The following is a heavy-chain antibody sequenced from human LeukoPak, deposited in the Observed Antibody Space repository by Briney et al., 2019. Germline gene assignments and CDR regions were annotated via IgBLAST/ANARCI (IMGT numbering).Heavy chain of an antibody. CDR3: AGDLLWAFDY. D-gene: IGHD3-10*01. CDR1: GFTFSSYT. CDR2: ISSSGSTI. V-gene: IGHV3-48*02. Sequence: GGSLRLSCAASGFTFSSYTMNWVRQAPGKGLEWVSYISSSGSTISYADSVKGRFTMSRDNAKNSLYLQMNSLRDEDTAVYYCAGDLLWAFDYWGQGSLVTVSS. J-gene: IGHJ4*02.